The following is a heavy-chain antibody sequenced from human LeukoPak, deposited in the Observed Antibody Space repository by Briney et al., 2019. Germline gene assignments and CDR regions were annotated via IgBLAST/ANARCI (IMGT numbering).Heavy chain of an antibody. V-gene: IGHV3-30*18. CDR1: GFSFSDYN. D-gene: IGHD3-10*02. J-gene: IGHJ6*04. Sequence: AGGSLRLSCAASGFSFSDYNMHWVRQAPGKGLEWMAVISYNGINEYYADSVKGRFTISRDNAKNSLYLQMNSLRAEDTAVYYCAELGITMIGGVWGKGTTVTISS. CDR3: AELGITMIGGV. CDR2: ISYNGINE.